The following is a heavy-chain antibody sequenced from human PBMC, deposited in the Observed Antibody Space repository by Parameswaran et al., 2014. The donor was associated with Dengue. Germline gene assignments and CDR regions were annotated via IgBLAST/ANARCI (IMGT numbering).Heavy chain of an antibody. J-gene: IGHJ4*02. V-gene: IGHV3-33*01. CDR3: ARDWQLRNFDY. D-gene: IGHD6-6*01. CDR2: IWYDGSNK. Sequence: VRQAPGKGLEWVAVIWYDGSNKYYIDSVKGRFTIFRDNSKNTLYLQMNSLRAEDTAVYYCARDWQLRNFDYWGQGTLVTVSS.